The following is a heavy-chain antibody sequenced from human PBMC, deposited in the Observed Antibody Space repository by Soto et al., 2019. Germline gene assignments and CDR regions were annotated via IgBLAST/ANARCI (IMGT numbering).Heavy chain of an antibody. D-gene: IGHD3-10*01. CDR3: AKEIAEDDGSGSYRPDY. Sequence: QVQLVESGGGVVQPGRSLRLSCAASGFTFSSYGMHWGRQAPGKGLEWVAVISYDGSNKYYADSVKGRFTISRDNSKNTLYLQMNSLRAEDTAVYYCAKEIAEDDGSGSYRPDYWVQGTQVTVSS. CDR2: ISYDGSNK. J-gene: IGHJ4*02. CDR1: GFTFSSYG. V-gene: IGHV3-30*18.